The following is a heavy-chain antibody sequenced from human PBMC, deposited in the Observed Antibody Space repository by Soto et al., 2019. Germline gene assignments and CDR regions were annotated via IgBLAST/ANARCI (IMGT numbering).Heavy chain of an antibody. D-gene: IGHD1-1*01. CDR1: GYTFSSFG. Sequence: QVQLVQSGAEVKKPGASVKVSCKTSGYTFSSFGITWVRQAPGQGLEWIGWISGYNGDTNYAQEVQGRVTMTTDTSTSTAYLELRSLRNDDTAIYYCARNRRLQLWLALWGQGTLVTAS. V-gene: IGHV1-18*01. CDR2: ISGYNGDT. J-gene: IGHJ4*02. CDR3: ARNRRLQLWLAL.